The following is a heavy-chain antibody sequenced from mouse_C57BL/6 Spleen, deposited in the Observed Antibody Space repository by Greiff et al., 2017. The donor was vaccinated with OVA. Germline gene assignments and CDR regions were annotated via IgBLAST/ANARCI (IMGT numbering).Heavy chain of an antibody. CDR2: INYDGSST. CDR1: GFTFSDYY. V-gene: IGHV5-16*01. CDR3: AREGDGPWYFDV. J-gene: IGHJ1*03. Sequence: EVMLVESEGGLVQPGSSMKLSCTASGFTFSDYYMAWVRQVPEKGLEWVANINYDGSSTYYLDSLKSRFIISRDNAKNILYLQMSSLKSEDTATYYCAREGDGPWYFDVWGTGTTVTVSS. D-gene: IGHD2-3*01.